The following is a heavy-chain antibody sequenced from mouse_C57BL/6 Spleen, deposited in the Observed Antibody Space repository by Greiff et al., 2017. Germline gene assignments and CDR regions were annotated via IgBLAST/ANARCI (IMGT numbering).Heavy chain of an antibody. CDR2: FHPYNVDT. D-gene: IGHD1-1*01. Sequence: ESGAELVKPGASVKMSCKASGYTFTTYPIEWMKQNHGTSLEWIGNFHPYNVDTKYNEKFKGKATLIVEKSSSTFYLELSRLTSDDSAVYYCARHYGSSPFAYWGQGTLVTVSA. J-gene: IGHJ3*01. V-gene: IGHV1-47*01. CDR3: ARHYGSSPFAY. CDR1: GYTFTTYP.